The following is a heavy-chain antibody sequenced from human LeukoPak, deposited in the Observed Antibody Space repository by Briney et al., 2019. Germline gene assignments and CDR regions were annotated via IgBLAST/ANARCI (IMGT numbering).Heavy chain of an antibody. V-gene: IGHV4-38-2*02. J-gene: IGHJ4*02. Sequence: SETLSLTCTVSGYSLSSGYYWGWIRQPPGKGLEWIGSLYHSWSTYHNPSLKSRVTFSVDTSKNQFSLKLTSVTAADTAVYYCARETYDSSGYYHYWGQGTLVTVSS. D-gene: IGHD3-22*01. CDR3: ARETYDSSGYYHY. CDR2: LYHSWST. CDR1: GYSLSSGYY.